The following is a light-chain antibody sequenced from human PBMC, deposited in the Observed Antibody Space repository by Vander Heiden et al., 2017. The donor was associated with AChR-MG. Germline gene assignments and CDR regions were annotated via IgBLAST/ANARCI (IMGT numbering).Light chain of an antibody. Sequence: DIQMTQSPSSLSASVGDRVSITCRASQSISTYLNWYQQKPGKAPNLLIDAASSLQSGVPSRFSGSGSGTDFTLIISSLQPDDSATYYCQQSYGTPPTFGQGTKLEIK. V-gene: IGKV1-39*01. CDR3: QQSYGTPPT. J-gene: IGKJ2*01. CDR1: QSISTY. CDR2: AAS.